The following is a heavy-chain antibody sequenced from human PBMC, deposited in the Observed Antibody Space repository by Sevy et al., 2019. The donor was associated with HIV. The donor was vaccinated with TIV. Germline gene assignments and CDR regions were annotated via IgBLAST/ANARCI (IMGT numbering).Heavy chain of an antibody. J-gene: IGHJ4*02. Sequence: GGSLRLSCAASGLTFSTYGMHWVRQAPGKGLEWVAVISFDGNILYYADSVKGRFTVSRDNSKNTLYLQMNRLRAEDSAVYYCAKDQGGYYYAPGDWGQGTPVTVSS. V-gene: IGHV3-30*18. CDR3: AKDQGGYYYAPGD. D-gene: IGHD5-18*01. CDR2: ISFDGNIL. CDR1: GLTFSTYG.